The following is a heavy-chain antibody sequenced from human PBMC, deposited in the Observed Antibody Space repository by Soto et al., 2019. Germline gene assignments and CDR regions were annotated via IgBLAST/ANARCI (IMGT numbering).Heavy chain of an antibody. Sequence: EVQLLESGGGLVQPGGSLRLACAASGFTLSSCGMSWVRQAPGKGLEWVSAISASGDGTYYADSVKGRFTISRDNSNNTLYLQMNSLRAEDTAVYYSARDYGWFDPWGQGTLVTVSS. CDR1: GFTLSSCG. CDR3: ARDYGWFDP. V-gene: IGHV3-23*01. CDR2: ISASGDGT. D-gene: IGHD3-10*01. J-gene: IGHJ5*02.